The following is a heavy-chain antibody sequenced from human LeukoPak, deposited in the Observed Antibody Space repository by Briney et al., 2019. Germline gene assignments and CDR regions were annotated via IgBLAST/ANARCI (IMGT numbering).Heavy chain of an antibody. CDR1: GFTVSSNY. Sequence: PGGSLRLSCAASGFTVSSNYMTWVRQAPGKGLEWVSVIDSGGGTYYADSVKGRFTISRDNSKNTLYLQMNSLRAEDTAVYYCASTPEYDYVWRTYREAGAFDIWGQGTMVTVSS. V-gene: IGHV3-66*01. CDR3: ASTPEYDYVWRTYREAGAFDI. D-gene: IGHD3-16*02. J-gene: IGHJ3*02. CDR2: IDSGGGT.